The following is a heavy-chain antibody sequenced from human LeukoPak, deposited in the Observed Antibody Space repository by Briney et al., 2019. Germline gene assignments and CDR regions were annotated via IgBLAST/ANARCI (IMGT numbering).Heavy chain of an antibody. CDR1: GGSFSGYY. CDR3: AREDSSGYYHNPYGY. D-gene: IGHD3-22*01. V-gene: IGHV4-34*01. Sequence: NSSETLSLTCAVYGGSFSGYYWSWIRLPPGKGLEWIGEINHSGSTNYNPSLKSRVTISVDTSKNQFSLKLSSVTAADTAVYYCAREDSSGYYHNPYGYWGQGTLVTVSS. CDR2: INHSGST. J-gene: IGHJ4*02.